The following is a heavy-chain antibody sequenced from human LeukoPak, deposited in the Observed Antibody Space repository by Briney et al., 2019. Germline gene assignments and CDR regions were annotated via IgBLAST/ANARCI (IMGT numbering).Heavy chain of an antibody. CDR1: GYTFTGYY. Sequence: ASVKVSCKASGYTFTGYYMHWVRQAPGQGLEWMGWINPNSGGTNYAQKFQGRVTMTRDTSISTAYMELSSLRSEDTAVYYCARPSVPRVVTAIVAEAFDIWGQGTMVTVSS. CDR3: ARPSVPRVVTAIVAEAFDI. J-gene: IGHJ3*02. D-gene: IGHD2-21*02. V-gene: IGHV1-2*02. CDR2: INPNSGGT.